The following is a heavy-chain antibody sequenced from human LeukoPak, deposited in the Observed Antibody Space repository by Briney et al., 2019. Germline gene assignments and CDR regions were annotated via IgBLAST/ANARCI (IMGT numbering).Heavy chain of an antibody. Sequence: GGSLRLSCAASGFTFSSYAMNWVRQAPGKGLAWVSGINNSGGSTYYADSVKGRFTISRDNSKNTLYLQMNSLRAEDTAVYYCAKPPGLRRLDPWGQGTLVTVSS. V-gene: IGHV3-23*01. CDR3: AKPPGLRRLDP. J-gene: IGHJ5*02. D-gene: IGHD5-12*01. CDR1: GFTFSSYA. CDR2: INNSGGST.